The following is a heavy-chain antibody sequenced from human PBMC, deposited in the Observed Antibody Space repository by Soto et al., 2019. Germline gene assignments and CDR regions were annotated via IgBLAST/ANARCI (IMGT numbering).Heavy chain of an antibody. Sequence: TLSLTCTVSGGSISSGDYYWSWIRQPPGKGLEWIGYIYYSGSTYYNPSLKSRVTISVDTSKNQFSLKLSSVTAADTAVYYCARDASATGQNWFDPWGQGTLVTVSS. CDR3: ARDASATGQNWFDP. V-gene: IGHV4-30-4*01. J-gene: IGHJ5*02. D-gene: IGHD4-17*01. CDR1: GGSISSGDYY. CDR2: IYYSGST.